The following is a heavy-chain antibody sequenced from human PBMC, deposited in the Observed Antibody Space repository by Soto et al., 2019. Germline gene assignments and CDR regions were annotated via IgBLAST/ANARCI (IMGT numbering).Heavy chain of an antibody. V-gene: IGHV3-23*01. CDR3: AKVPTRGFLEWFPPYFDY. J-gene: IGHJ4*02. CDR1: GFTFSSYA. CDR2: ISGSGGST. D-gene: IGHD3-3*01. Sequence: GGSLRLSCAASGFTFSSYAVSWVRQAPGKGLEWVSAISGSGGSTYYADSVKGRFTISRDNSKNTLYLQMNSLRAEDTAVYYCAKVPTRGFLEWFPPYFDYWGQGTLVTVSS.